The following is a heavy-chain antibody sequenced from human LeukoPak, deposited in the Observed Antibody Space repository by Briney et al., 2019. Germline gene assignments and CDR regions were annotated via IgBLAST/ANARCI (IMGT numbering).Heavy chain of an antibody. J-gene: IGHJ4*02. V-gene: IGHV3-30*03. Sequence: GGSLRLSCAASGFTFSSYGMHWVRQAPGKGLEWVAVISYDGSNKYYADSVKGRFTISRDNSKNTLYLQMNSLRAEDTAVYYCAMEGSSHFDYWGQGTLVTVSS. D-gene: IGHD1-26*01. CDR2: ISYDGSNK. CDR3: AMEGSSHFDY. CDR1: GFTFSSYG.